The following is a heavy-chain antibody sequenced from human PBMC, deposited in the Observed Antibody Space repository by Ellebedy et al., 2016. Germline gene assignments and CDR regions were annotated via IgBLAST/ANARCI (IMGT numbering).Heavy chain of an antibody. V-gene: IGHV4-59*08. CDR2: IYYSGST. Sequence: SETLSLTCTVSGGSISSYYWSWIRQPPGKGLEWIGYIYYSGSTNYNPSLKSRVTISVETSKSQFSLKLSAVTAADTAVYYCARHGALDSGYAPFSYYYYYYGMDVWGQGTTVTVSS. CDR1: GGSISSYY. CDR3: ARHGALDSGYAPFSYYYYYYGMDV. J-gene: IGHJ6*02. D-gene: IGHD5-12*01.